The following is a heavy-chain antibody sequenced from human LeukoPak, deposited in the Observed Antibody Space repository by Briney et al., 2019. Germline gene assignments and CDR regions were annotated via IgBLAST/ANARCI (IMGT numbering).Heavy chain of an antibody. V-gene: IGHV4-39*01. CDR3: RSTVVGMGWFDP. J-gene: IGHJ5*02. CDR1: GGSISSSSYY. D-gene: IGHD2-21*01. CDR2: IYYSGST. Sequence: SETLSLTCTVSGGSISSSSYYWGWIRQPPGKGLEWIGSIYYSGSTYYNPSLKSRVTISVDTSKNQFSLKLSSVTAADTAVYARRSTVVGMGWFDPWGQGTLVTVSS.